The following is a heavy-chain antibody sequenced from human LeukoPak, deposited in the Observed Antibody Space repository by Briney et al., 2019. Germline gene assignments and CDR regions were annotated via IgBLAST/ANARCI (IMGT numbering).Heavy chain of an antibody. Sequence: GGSLRLSCAASGFTFSSYWMHWVRHVRGKGLMWVSRIKTDGSSTSYADSVKGRFTISRDNAKNTLYLQTNSLRAEDTAVYYCAELGITMIGGVWGKGTTVTISS. CDR1: GFTFSSYW. J-gene: IGHJ6*04. D-gene: IGHD3-10*02. CDR3: AELGITMIGGV. CDR2: IKTDGSST. V-gene: IGHV3-74*01.